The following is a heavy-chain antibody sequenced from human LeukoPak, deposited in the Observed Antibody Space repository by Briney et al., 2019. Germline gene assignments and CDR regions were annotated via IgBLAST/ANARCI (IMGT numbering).Heavy chain of an antibody. D-gene: IGHD2-15*01. J-gene: IGHJ4*02. CDR3: ASGYCSGGSCDEAGY. V-gene: IGHV3-30*03. CDR2: ISYDGSNK. Sequence: GGSLRLSCAASGYTFSSYGMHWVRQAPGKGLEWVAVISYDGSNKYYADSVKGRFTISRDNSKNTLYLQMISLRAEDTAVYYCASGYCSGGSCDEAGYWGQGTLVTVSS. CDR1: GYTFSSYG.